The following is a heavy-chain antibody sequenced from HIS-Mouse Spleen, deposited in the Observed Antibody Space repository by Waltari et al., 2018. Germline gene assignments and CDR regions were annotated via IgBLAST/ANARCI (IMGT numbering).Heavy chain of an antibody. D-gene: IGHD3-10*01. CDR2: ISYDGSNK. V-gene: IGHV3-30-3*01. CDR3: AREGDL. Sequence: QVQLVESGGGVVQPGRSLRLSCAASGFTFSSYAMHWVRQAPGRGVEWVAVISYDGSNKYYADAVKGRFTISRDNSKNTLYLQMNSLRAEDTAVYYCAREGDLWGQGTLVTVSS. CDR1: GFTFSSYA. J-gene: IGHJ4*02.